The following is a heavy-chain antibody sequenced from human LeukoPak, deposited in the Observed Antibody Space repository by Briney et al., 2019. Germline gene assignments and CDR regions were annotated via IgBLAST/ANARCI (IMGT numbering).Heavy chain of an antibody. CDR3: ARDQCSSTSCYRDY. Sequence: GASVKVSCKASGYTFTGYYMHWVRQAPGQGLEWMGWINPNSGGTNYAQKFQGRVTMTRDTSISTAYMELSRLRSDDTAVYYCARDQCSSTSCYRDYWGQGTLVTVSS. CDR1: GYTFTGYY. J-gene: IGHJ4*02. CDR2: INPNSGGT. V-gene: IGHV1-2*02. D-gene: IGHD2-2*02.